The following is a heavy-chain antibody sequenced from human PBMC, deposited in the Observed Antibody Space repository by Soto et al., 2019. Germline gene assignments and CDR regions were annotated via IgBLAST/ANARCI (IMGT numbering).Heavy chain of an antibody. V-gene: IGHV3-21*01. Sequence: EVQLVESGGGLVKPGGSLRLSCAASGFTFSSYSMNWVRQAPGKGLEWVSSISSSSSYIYYADSVKGRFTISRDNAKNSLYLQMNSLRAEDTAVYYCASRKGIAGKTYYFDYWGQGTLVTVSS. CDR3: ASRKGIAGKTYYFDY. CDR2: ISSSSSYI. D-gene: IGHD6-13*01. J-gene: IGHJ4*02. CDR1: GFTFSSYS.